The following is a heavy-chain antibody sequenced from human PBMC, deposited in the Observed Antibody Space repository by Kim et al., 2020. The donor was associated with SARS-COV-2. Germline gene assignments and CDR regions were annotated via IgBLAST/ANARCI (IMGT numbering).Heavy chain of an antibody. J-gene: IGHJ4*02. Sequence: SETLSLTCTVSGGSISSSSYYWGWIRQPPGKGLEWIGSIYYSGSTYYNPSLKSRVTISVDTSKNQFSLKLSSVTAADTAVYYCARHYRSIAARRYFDYWGQGTLVTVSS. D-gene: IGHD6-6*01. CDR2: IYYSGST. V-gene: IGHV4-39*01. CDR1: GGSISSSSYY. CDR3: ARHYRSIAARRYFDY.